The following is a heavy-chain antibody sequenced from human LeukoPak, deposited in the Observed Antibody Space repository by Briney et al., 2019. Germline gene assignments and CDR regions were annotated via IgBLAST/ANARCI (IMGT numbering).Heavy chain of an antibody. CDR3: ARGEAVPAAMGDLFDY. V-gene: IGHV4-4*07. D-gene: IGHD2-2*01. CDR1: GVSISSFC. Sequence: SETLPLTCTVSGVSISSFCWSWIRQPATKGLEWIGRVCNSGNTNYNPSLRSRVIMSIDTSKNQLSLDLGSVTAADTAVYHCARGEAVPAAMGDLFDYWGQGTLVTVSS. CDR2: VCNSGNT. J-gene: IGHJ4*02.